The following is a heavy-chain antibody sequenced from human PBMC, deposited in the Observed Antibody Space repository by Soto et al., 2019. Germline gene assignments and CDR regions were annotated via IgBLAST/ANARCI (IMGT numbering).Heavy chain of an antibody. Sequence: EVQLVESGGGLVQPGGSLRLSCAASGFTFSSYWMSWVRQAPGKGLEWVANIKQDGSEKYYVDSVKGRFTISRDNAKNSLYLKVNSLRAEDTAVYYCARGGHCSSTSCYTSRSAFDIWGQGTMVTVSS. V-gene: IGHV3-7*01. CDR3: ARGGHCSSTSCYTSRSAFDI. J-gene: IGHJ3*02. CDR1: GFTFSSYW. CDR2: IKQDGSEK. D-gene: IGHD2-2*02.